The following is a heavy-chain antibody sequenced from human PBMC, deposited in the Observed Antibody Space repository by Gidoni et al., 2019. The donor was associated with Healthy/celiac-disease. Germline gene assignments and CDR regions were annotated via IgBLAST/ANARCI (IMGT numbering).Heavy chain of an antibody. CDR1: GFTFSSYG. Sequence: QVQLVESGGGVVQPGRSLRLSCAASGFTFSSYGMHWVRQAHGKGLEWVAVIWYDGSNKYYADSVKGRFTISRDNSKNTLYLQMNSLRAEDTAVYYCARDVTWGIDGMDVWGQGTTVTVSS. CDR3: ARDVTWGIDGMDV. CDR2: IWYDGSNK. J-gene: IGHJ6*02. D-gene: IGHD7-27*01. V-gene: IGHV3-33*01.